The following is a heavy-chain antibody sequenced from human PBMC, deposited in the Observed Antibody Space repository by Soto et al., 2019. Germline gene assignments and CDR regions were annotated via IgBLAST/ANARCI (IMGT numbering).Heavy chain of an antibody. V-gene: IGHV4-59*01. CDR1: CGSIISYY. CDR2: IYYSGST. Sequence: SETLSLTCTFSCGSIISYYWSWIRQPPGKGLEWIGYIYYSGSTNYNPSLKSRVTISVDTSKNQFSLKLSSVTAADTAVYYCARSRSGLRGYFDYWGQGTLVTVSS. J-gene: IGHJ4*02. D-gene: IGHD4-17*01. CDR3: ARSRSGLRGYFDY.